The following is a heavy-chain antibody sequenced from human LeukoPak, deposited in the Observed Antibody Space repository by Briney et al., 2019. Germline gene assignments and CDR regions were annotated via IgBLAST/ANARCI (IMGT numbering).Heavy chain of an antibody. CDR1: GFTFSSYW. D-gene: IGHD2-21*01. J-gene: IGHJ4*02. CDR2: IKQDGSEK. CDR3: ARDRGESKFYYFDY. V-gene: IGHV3-7*01. Sequence: GGSLRLSCAASGFTFSSYWMSWVRQAPGKGLEWVANIKQDGSEKYYVDSVKGRFTISRDNAKNSLYLQMNSLRAEDTAVYYCARDRGESKFYYFDYWGQGTLVTVSS.